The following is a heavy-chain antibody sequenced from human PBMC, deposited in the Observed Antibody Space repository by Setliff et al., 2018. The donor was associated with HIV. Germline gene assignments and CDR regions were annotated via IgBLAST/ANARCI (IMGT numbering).Heavy chain of an antibody. J-gene: IGHJ6*02. Sequence: LSLTCAVYGGSFSGYYWSWIRQAPGKGLEWVSYISSSDNTIHYADSVRGRFTISRDNAKNSLYLQMNSLRAEDTAVYYCAKTLPTLYPPHDYYFAMDVWGQGTTVTVSS. CDR3: AKTLPTLYPPHDYYFAMDV. CDR2: ISSSDNTI. CDR1: GGSFSGYY. D-gene: IGHD2-15*01. V-gene: IGHV3-11*01.